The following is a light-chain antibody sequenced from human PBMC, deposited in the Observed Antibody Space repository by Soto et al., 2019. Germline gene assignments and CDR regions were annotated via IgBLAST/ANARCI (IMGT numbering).Light chain of an antibody. CDR3: QQYNNWPPMA. J-gene: IGKJ1*01. CDR1: QSVSSN. CDR2: GAS. V-gene: IGKV3-15*01. Sequence: EIVMTQSPATLSVSPGERATLSCRASQSVSSNLAWYQQKPGQAPRLLIYGASTRATGIPARFSGSGSGTEFTLTISRLQYEDFGVYYCQQYNNWPPMAFGQGTKVEIK.